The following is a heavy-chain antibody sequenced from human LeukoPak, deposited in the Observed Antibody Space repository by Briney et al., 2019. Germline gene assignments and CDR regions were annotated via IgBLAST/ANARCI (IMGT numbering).Heavy chain of an antibody. J-gene: IGHJ4*02. Sequence: GGSLRLSCAASGFIFSSYEMNWVRRAPGKGLEWVSYISSSGSTINYADSVKGRFTISRDNAKNSLNLQMKSLRVEDTAVYYCCGASFDYWGQGPLVTVSS. CDR1: GFIFSSYE. D-gene: IGHD2-21*01. CDR3: CGASFDY. CDR2: ISSSGSTI. V-gene: IGHV3-48*03.